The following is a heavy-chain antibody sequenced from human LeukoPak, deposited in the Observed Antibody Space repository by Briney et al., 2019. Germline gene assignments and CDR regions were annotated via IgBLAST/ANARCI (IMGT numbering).Heavy chain of an antibody. Sequence: SVKVSCKASGGTFSSYAISWVRQAPGQGLEWMGRIIPIFGTANYAQKFQGRVTITTDESTSTAYMELSSLRSEDTAVYYCAREAVVVVATSNWIDPWGQGTLVTVSS. CDR2: IIPIFGTA. J-gene: IGHJ5*02. CDR1: GGTFSSYA. D-gene: IGHD2-15*01. CDR3: AREAVVVVATSNWIDP. V-gene: IGHV1-69*05.